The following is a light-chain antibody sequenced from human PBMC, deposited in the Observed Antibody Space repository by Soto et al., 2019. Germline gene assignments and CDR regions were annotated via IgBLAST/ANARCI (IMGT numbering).Light chain of an antibody. CDR1: QSVSSSY. V-gene: IGKV3-20*01. J-gene: IGKJ3*01. Sequence: EIVLTQSPGTLSLSPGERATLSCRASQSVSSSYLAWYQQKPGQAPRLLIYGASSRATVIPDRFSGSGSGTDFTLTISRLEPEDFAVYYCQQYGRSLTFGPGTRVDIK. CDR3: QQYGRSLT. CDR2: GAS.